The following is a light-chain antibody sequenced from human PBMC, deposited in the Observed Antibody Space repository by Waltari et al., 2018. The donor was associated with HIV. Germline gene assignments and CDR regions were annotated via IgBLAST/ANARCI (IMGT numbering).Light chain of an antibody. Sequence: QSVLTQPPSTSAAPGQKVTISCSGSSSNIWDNSVSWYQHLPGTAPKLLIYENNKRPSGIPDRFSGSKSGTSATLGITGLQTGDEADYYCGTWDSSLSAGVFGGGTKLTVL. CDR3: GTWDSSLSAGV. CDR1: SSNIWDNS. CDR2: ENN. J-gene: IGLJ2*01. V-gene: IGLV1-51*02.